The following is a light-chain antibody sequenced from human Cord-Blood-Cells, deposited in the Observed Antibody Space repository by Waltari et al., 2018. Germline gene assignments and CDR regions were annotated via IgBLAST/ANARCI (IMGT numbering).Light chain of an antibody. J-gene: IGKJ2*01. CDR1: QSVSSSY. Sequence: ECVFTQAPGTLSSSPGVRASAACRASQSVSSSYLAWYQQKPGQAPRLLIYGASSRATGIPDRFSGSGSGTDFTLTISRLEPEDFAVYYCQQYGSSPSAFGQGTKLEIK. CDR2: GAS. CDR3: QQYGSSPSA. V-gene: IGKV3-20*01.